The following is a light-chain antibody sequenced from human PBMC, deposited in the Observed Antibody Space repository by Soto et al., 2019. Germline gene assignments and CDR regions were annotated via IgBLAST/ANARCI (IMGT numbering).Light chain of an antibody. J-gene: IGKJ1*01. CDR3: QQYGSSRT. Sequence: EIVLTQSPGTPSLSKGERATLSCRASQSVSSSYLAWYQQKPGQAPRLLIYGASSRATGIPDRFSGSGSGTDFTLTISRLEPEDFAVYYCQQYGSSRTFGQGTKVDIK. V-gene: IGKV3-20*01. CDR2: GAS. CDR1: QSVSSSY.